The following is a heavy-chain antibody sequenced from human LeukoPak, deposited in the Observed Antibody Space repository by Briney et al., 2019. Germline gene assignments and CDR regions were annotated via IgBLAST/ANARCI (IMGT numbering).Heavy chain of an antibody. V-gene: IGHV4-61*01. CDR1: GGSGSSGRCY. Sequence: SDLLSLTCTEFGGSGSSGRCYSSWIRHPPGKTLEWIGYLYYSGSTNYNPSLKSRVTISVDTSKNQFSLKLSSVTAADTAVYYCARAPSREDYGDHYWFDPWGQGTLVTVSS. D-gene: IGHD4-17*01. CDR2: LYYSGST. J-gene: IGHJ5*02. CDR3: ARAPSREDYGDHYWFDP.